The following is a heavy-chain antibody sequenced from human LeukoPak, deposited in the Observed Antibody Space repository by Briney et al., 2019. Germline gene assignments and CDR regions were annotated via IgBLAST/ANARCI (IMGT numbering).Heavy chain of an antibody. CDR3: ARGRVGATTLVFDY. V-gene: IGHV1-2*02. D-gene: IGHD1-26*01. CDR2: INPNSGGT. J-gene: IGHJ4*02. CDR1: GYTFTGHY. Sequence: GASVKVSFKASGYTFTGHYMHWVRQAPGQGLEWMGWINPNSGGTNYAQKFQGRVTMTRDTSISTAYMELSSLRSDDTAVYYCARGRVGATTLVFDYWGQGTLVTVSS.